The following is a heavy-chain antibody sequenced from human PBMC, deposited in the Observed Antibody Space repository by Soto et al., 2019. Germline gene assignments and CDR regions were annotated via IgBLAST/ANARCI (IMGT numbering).Heavy chain of an antibody. V-gene: IGHV4-59*01. CDR3: ARDQPSGTTFYNYYGLDV. CDR2: IYYSGST. D-gene: IGHD1-7*01. CDR1: GGSISSYY. J-gene: IGHJ6*02. Sequence: SETLSLTCTVSGGSISSYYWSWIRQPPGKGLEWIGYIYYSGSTNYNPSLKSRVTISVDTSKNQFSLKLSSVTAADTAVYYCARDQPSGTTFYNYYGLDVWGQGTTVTVSS.